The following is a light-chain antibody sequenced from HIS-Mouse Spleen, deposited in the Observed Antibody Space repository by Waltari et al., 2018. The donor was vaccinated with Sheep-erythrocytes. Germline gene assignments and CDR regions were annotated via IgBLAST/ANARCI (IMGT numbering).Light chain of an antibody. CDR2: DVS. J-gene: IGLJ1*01. CDR3: CSYAGSYNHV. V-gene: IGLV2-11*01. Sequence: QSAMTQPRSVSGSPGQSVTISCTGTSSDVGGYNYVSWYKQHPGKAPKLMIYDVSKRPSGVTDRFSGSKSGNTASLTISGLQAEDEADYYCCSYAGSYNHVFATGTKVTVL. CDR1: SSDVGGYNY.